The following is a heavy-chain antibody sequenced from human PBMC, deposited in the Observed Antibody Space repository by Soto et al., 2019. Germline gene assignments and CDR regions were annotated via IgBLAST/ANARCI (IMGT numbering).Heavy chain of an antibody. CDR3: ARGHDILTGYYMEDYYYGMDV. Sequence: SETLSLTCTVSGGSISSGGYYWSWIRQHPGKGLEWIGYIYYSGSTYYNPSLKSRVTISVDTSKNQFSLKLSSVTAADTAVYYCARGHDILTGYYMEDYYYGMDVWGQGTTVT. CDR1: GGSISSGGYY. CDR2: IYYSGST. J-gene: IGHJ6*02. D-gene: IGHD3-9*01. V-gene: IGHV4-31*03.